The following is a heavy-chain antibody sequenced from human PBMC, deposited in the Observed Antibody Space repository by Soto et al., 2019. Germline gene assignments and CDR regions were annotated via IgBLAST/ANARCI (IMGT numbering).Heavy chain of an antibody. J-gene: IGHJ4*02. CDR1: GFTFSSYG. D-gene: IGHD3-3*01. V-gene: IGHV3-33*01. Sequence: QVQLVESGGGVVQPGRSLRLSCAASGFTFSSYGMHWVRQAPGKGLEWVAVIWYDGSNKYYADSVKGRFTISRDNSKKTLYVQMNSLRAEDTAVYYCARGSGHYDFWSGYPHDLDYWGQGTLVTVSS. CDR2: IWYDGSNK. CDR3: ARGSGHYDFWSGYPHDLDY.